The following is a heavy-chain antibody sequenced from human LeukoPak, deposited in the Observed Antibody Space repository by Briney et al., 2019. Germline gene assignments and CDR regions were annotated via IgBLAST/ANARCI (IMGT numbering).Heavy chain of an antibody. CDR2: IYYSGTT. CDR3: ARARLSIVRGITNFDY. CDR1: GGSISNYY. Sequence: SETLSLTCTVSGGSISNYYWNWIRQPPGKGLEWIGYIYYSGTTNYNPSLKSRVSMSVDASKNQFSLKLSSVTAADTAVYYCARARLSIVRGITNFDYWGQGTVVTVSS. V-gene: IGHV4-59*01. D-gene: IGHD3-10*01. J-gene: IGHJ4*02.